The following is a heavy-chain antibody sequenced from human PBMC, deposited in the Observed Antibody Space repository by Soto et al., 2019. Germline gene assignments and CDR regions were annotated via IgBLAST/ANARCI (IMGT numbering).Heavy chain of an antibody. J-gene: IGHJ6*02. V-gene: IGHV3-23*01. CDR2: ISGSGGST. CDR3: AKNNDFWSGSVGV. D-gene: IGHD3-3*01. CDR1: GFTFNSYA. Sequence: GGSLRLSCAASGFTFNSYAMSWVRQAPGKGLKWVSAISGSGGSTYYADSVKGRFTISRDNSKDTLYLQMNSLRAEDTAVYYCAKNNDFWSGSVGVWGQGTTVTVSS.